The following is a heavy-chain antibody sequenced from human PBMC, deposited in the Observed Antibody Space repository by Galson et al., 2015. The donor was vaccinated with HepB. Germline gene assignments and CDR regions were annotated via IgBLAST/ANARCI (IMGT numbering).Heavy chain of an antibody. J-gene: IGHJ4*02. CDR2: IDPSDPYT. D-gene: IGHD1-1*01. CDR1: GYSFSAFW. CDR3: ASRHSYFPSETWYNVSEY. V-gene: IGHV5-10-1*01. Sequence: QSGAEVKKPGESLRISCKASGYSFSAFWISWVRQVPGKGLEWMGRIDPSDPYTDYSPSFQGHVAISADKSTTTAYLQWSSLKSSETAVYYRASRHSYFPSETWYNVSEYWGEGTLVTVS.